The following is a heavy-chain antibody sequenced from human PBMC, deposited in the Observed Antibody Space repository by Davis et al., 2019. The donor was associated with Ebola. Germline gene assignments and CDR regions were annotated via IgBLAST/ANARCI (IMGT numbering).Heavy chain of an antibody. CDR3: AKGFASNDWYYFDY. V-gene: IGHV3-23*01. CDR2: ISGSGSNT. Sequence: GESLKISCAASRFTFNSYAMNWVRQAPGKGLEWVSGISGSGSNTYYADSVKGRFTISRDNSKNTLYLQMNSLRVEDTAVYYCAKGFASNDWYYFDYWGQGTLVTVSP. CDR1: RFTFNSYA. J-gene: IGHJ4*02. D-gene: IGHD3-9*01.